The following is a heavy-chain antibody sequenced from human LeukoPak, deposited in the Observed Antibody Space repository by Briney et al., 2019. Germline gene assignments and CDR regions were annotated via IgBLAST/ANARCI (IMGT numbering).Heavy chain of an antibody. D-gene: IGHD1-26*01. CDR1: GFAFSSYS. CDR2: ISSSSSYI. V-gene: IGHV3-21*01. CDR3: ARDNPSGSYNYYFDY. J-gene: IGHJ4*02. Sequence: PRGSLRLSCAASGFAFSSYSMNWVRQAPGKGLEWVSSISSSSSYIYYADSVKGRFTISRDNAKNSLYLQMNSLRAEDTAVYYCARDNPSGSYNYYFDYWGQGTLVTVSS.